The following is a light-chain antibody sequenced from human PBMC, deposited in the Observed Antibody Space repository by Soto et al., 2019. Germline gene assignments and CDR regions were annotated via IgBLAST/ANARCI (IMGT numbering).Light chain of an antibody. CDR1: QSVTSNY. CDR2: GAS. CDR3: QQYGSSPQET. J-gene: IGKJ1*01. V-gene: IGKV3-20*01. Sequence: EIVLTQSPGTLSLSPGERATLSCRASQSVTSNYLAWYQQRPGQAPRLLIYGASTRATGIPDRISGSGSGTDFTLTISRLEPEDFAVYYCQQYGSSPQETLGQGTKVDIK.